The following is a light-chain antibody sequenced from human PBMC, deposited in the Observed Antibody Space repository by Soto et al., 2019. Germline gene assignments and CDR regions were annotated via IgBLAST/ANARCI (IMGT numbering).Light chain of an antibody. CDR1: QSVSRW. V-gene: IGKV1-5*01. CDR2: EAS. Sequence: DIQMTQSPSTLSASVGDTVTITCRASQSVSRWLNWYQQKSGKAPRLLIDEASNLEIGVPSRFSGSGSGTEFILTINSLQPADSATYYCQQFNSKVWTFGQGTKVEI. CDR3: QQFNSKVWT. J-gene: IGKJ1*01.